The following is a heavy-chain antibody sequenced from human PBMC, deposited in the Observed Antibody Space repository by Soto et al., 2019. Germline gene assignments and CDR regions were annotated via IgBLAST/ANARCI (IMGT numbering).Heavy chain of an antibody. D-gene: IGHD3-16*01. J-gene: IGHJ2*01. Sequence: LSLTCTVSGGSISSYYWSWIRQPPGKGLEWIGYIYYSGSTNYNPSLKSRVTISVDTSKNQFSLKLSSVAAADTAVYYCARDGGVSGPTWYFDLWGRGTLVTVSS. CDR2: IYYSGST. CDR1: GGSISSYY. V-gene: IGHV4-59*01. CDR3: ARDGGVSGPTWYFDL.